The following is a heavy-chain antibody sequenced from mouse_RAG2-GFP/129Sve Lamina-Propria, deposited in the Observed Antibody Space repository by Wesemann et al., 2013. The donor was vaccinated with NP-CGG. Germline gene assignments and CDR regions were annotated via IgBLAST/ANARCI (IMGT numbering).Heavy chain of an antibody. CDR2: ISYDGSN. Sequence: DVQLQESGPGLVKPSQSLSLTCSVTGYSITSGYYWNWIRQFPGNKLEWMGYISYDGSNNYNPSLKNRISITRDTSKNQFFLKLNSVTTEDTATYYCARVVRTNWEGRYYFDYWGQGTTLTVSS. J-gene: IGHJ2*01. V-gene: IGHV3-6*01. D-gene: IGHD4-1*01. CDR3: ARVVRTNWEGRYYFDY. CDR1: GYSITSGYY.